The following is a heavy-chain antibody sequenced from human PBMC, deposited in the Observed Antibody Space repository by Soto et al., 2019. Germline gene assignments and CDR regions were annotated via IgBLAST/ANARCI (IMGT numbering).Heavy chain of an antibody. J-gene: IGHJ6*02. V-gene: IGHV3-30*18. CDR2: ISYDGSNK. CDR3: AKDLRVYYYGMDV. CDR1: GFTFSSYG. Sequence: GGSLRLSCAASGFTFSSYGMHWVRQAPGKGLEWVAVISYDGSNKYYADSVKGRFTISRDNSKNTLYLQMNSLRAEDTAVYYCAKDLRVYYYGMDVWGQGTTVTV.